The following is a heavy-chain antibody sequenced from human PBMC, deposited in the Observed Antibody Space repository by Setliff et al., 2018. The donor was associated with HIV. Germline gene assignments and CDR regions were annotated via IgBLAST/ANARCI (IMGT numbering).Heavy chain of an antibody. CDR1: GFTFSSYS. D-gene: IGHD3-3*01. CDR2: ISRTSSYI. J-gene: IGHJ3*02. V-gene: IGHV3-21*01. CDR3: ARGFVLRFLEWSMPDAFDI. Sequence: PGGSLRLSCAASGFTFSSYSMNWVRQAPGKGLEWVSFISRTSSYIYYADSVKGRFTITRDNANNSLYLQMNNLRAEDTAVYYCARGFVLRFLEWSMPDAFDIWGQGTMVTVSS.